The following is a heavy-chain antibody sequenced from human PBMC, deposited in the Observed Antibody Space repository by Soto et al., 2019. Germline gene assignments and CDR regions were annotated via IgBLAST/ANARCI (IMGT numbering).Heavy chain of an antibody. CDR3: ARLKGYYYDSSGYQYLDY. CDR1: GYSFTSYW. CDR2: IYPGDSDT. V-gene: IGHV5-51*01. D-gene: IGHD3-22*01. Sequence: GESLKISCKGSGYSFTSYWIGWVRQMPGKGLEWMGIIYPGDSDTRYSPSFQGQVTISADKSISTAYLQWSSLKASDTAMYYCARLKGYYYDSSGYQYLDYWGQGTLVTVCS. J-gene: IGHJ4*02.